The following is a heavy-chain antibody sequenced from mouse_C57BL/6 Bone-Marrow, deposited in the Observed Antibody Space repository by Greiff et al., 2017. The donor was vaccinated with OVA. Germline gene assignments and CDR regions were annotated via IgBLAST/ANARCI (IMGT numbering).Heavy chain of an antibody. CDR2: INPNNGGT. CDR1: GYTFTDYN. D-gene: IGHD2-12*01. CDR3: ARAGPYSPYAMDY. Sequence: VQLQQSGPELVKPGASVKIPCKASGYTFTDYNMDWVKQSHGKSLEWIGDINPNNGGTIYNQKFKGKATLTVDTSSSTAYMELRSLTSEDTAVYYCARAGPYSPYAMDYWGQGTAVTVSS. V-gene: IGHV1-18*01. J-gene: IGHJ4*01.